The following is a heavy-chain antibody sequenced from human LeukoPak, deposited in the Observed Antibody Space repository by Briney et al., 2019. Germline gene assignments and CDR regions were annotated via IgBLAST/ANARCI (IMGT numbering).Heavy chain of an antibody. V-gene: IGHV3-21*04. CDR3: AKCILTGYYKGYMDV. CDR2: ISSSSSYI. D-gene: IGHD3-9*01. CDR1: GFTFSSYS. J-gene: IGHJ6*03. Sequence: GGSLRLSCAASGFTFSSYSMNWVRQAPGKGLEWVSSISSSSSYIYYADSVKGRFTISRDNAKNSLYLQMNSLRAEDTAVYYCAKCILTGYYKGYMDVWGKGTTVTISS.